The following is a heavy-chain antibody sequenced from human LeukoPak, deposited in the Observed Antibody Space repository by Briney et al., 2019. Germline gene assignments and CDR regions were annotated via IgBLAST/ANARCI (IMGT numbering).Heavy chain of an antibody. Sequence: PGRSLTLSCAASGFTFTNYGMHWVRQAPGKGLEWVAVIWYDGSDKYYADSVKGRFTISRDNSKNTLYLQMNSLRAEDTAVYYCAKVSRYCSSTSCWTNYYYYGMDVWGQGTTVTVSS. CDR3: AKVSRYCSSTSCWTNYYYYGMDV. D-gene: IGHD2-2*01. V-gene: IGHV3-33*06. CDR2: IWYDGSDK. CDR1: GFTFTNYG. J-gene: IGHJ6*02.